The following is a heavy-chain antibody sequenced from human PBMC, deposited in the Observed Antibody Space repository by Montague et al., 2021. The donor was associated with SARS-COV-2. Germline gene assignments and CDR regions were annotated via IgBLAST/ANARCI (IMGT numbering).Heavy chain of an antibody. J-gene: IGHJ6*03. CDR2: INHGGST. V-gene: IGHV4-34*01. CDR3: ARLRDGVVPSPILGVGPYYSYYYMDV. CDR1: GTSFSGYY. Sequence: SETLSLTCAVHGTSFSGYYWNWIRQPPGKGLEWIGEINHGGSTKYSPSLKSRPTISADTSKNQFSPKLTSVAAADTAVYYCARLRDGVVPSPILGVGPYYSYYYMDVWGRGTTVTVSS. D-gene: IGHD3-10*01.